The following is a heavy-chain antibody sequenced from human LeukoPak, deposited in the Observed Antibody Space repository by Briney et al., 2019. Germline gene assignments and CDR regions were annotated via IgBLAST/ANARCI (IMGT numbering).Heavy chain of an antibody. J-gene: IGHJ4*02. CDR3: VKVANYYYGSESYYFFEH. CDR1: GFTFSSYE. Sequence: PGGSLRLSCAASGFTFSSYELNWVRQAPGKGLEWVSYISDTGSTIYYADSVEGRFTISRDNAKNSLYLQMNSLRVEDTAIYYCVKVANYYYGSESYYFFEHWGQGTPVTASS. CDR2: ISDTGSTI. D-gene: IGHD3-10*01. V-gene: IGHV3-48*03.